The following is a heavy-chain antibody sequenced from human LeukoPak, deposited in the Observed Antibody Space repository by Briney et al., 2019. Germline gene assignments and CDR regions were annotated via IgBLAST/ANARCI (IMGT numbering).Heavy chain of an antibody. D-gene: IGHD3-3*01. CDR3: ARDEEYDFWSGYYPLSYYYGMDV. CDR1: GYTFTSYG. CDR2: IGAYNGNT. Sequence: ASVKVSCKASGYTFTSYGISWVRQAPGQGLEWMGWIGAYNGNTNYAQKLQGRVTMTTDTSTSTAYMELRSLRSDDTAVYYCARDEEYDFWSGYYPLSYYYGMDVWGQGTTVTVSS. V-gene: IGHV1-18*01. J-gene: IGHJ6*02.